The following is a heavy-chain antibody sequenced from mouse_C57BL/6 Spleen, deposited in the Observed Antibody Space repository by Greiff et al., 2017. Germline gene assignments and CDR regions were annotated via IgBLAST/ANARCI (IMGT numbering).Heavy chain of an antibody. D-gene: IGHD3-2*02. CDR1: GFSLTSYG. Sequence: VNLVESGPGLVQPSQSLSITCTVSGFSLTSYGVHWVRQSPGKGLEWLGVIWSGGSTDYNAAFISRLSISKDNSKSQVFFKMNSLQAYDTAIYYCASTAQATPYAMDYWGQGTSVTVSS. J-gene: IGHJ4*01. CDR3: ASTAQATPYAMDY. V-gene: IGHV2-2*01. CDR2: IWSGGST.